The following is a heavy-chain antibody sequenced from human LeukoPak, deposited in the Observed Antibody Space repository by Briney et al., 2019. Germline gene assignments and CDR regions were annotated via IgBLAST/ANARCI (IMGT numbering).Heavy chain of an antibody. CDR2: IYPGDSDT. V-gene: IGHV5-51*01. CDR3: ARQEQDIANYYYYGMDV. CDR1: GYSFTSYW. J-gene: IGHJ6*02. D-gene: IGHD5-12*01. Sequence: GESLKISCKGSGYSFTSYWSGWVRHMPGKGLEWMGIIYPGDSDTRYSPSFQGQVTISADKSISTAYLQWSSLKASDTAMYYCARQEQDIANYYYYGMDVWGQGTTVTVSS.